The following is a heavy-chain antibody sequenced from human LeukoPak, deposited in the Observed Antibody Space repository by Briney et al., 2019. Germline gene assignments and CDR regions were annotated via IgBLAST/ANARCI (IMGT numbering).Heavy chain of an antibody. J-gene: IGHJ4*02. V-gene: IGHV1-2*02. D-gene: IGHD6-19*01. CDR2: INPKSGGT. Sequence: AAVTVSFKGSGYTFTNYGMSWVRQAPGRGPEGMGWINPKSGGTNYAQKFQGRVAMTRDTSINTAYMELGRLRFDDTAVYYCARLKMDSSRDPDCWGQGTLVAVSS. CDR3: ARLKMDSSRDPDC. CDR1: GYTFTNYG.